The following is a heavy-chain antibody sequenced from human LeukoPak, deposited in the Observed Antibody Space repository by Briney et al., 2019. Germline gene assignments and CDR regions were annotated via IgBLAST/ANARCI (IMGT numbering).Heavy chain of an antibody. V-gene: IGHV5-51*01. J-gene: IGHJ4*02. D-gene: IGHD2-21*01. Sequence: EWMRIIYPGDSDTSYSPSFQGQVTISADKSISTAYLQWSSLKASDTAMYYCARHTCGGDCYPTDYWGQGTLVTVSS. CDR3: ARHTCGGDCYPTDY. CDR2: IYPGDSDT.